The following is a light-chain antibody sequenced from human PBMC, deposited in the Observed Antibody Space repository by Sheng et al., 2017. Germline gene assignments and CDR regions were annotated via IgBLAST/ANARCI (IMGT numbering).Light chain of an antibody. V-gene: IGKV3-15*01. CDR1: QSVSTD. CDR3: QQYGTSPPRYT. Sequence: EIVMTQSPASLSVSPGETAALSCRASQSVSTDLAWYQQKPGQTPRLLIYDASSRTTDFPARFSGSGSGTDFTLTITSLQSEDFAVYYCQQYGTSPPRYTFGQGTKLEI. J-gene: IGKJ2*01. CDR2: DAS.